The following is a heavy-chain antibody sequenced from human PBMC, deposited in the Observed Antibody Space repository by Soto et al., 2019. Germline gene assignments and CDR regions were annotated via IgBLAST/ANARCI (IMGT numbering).Heavy chain of an antibody. CDR2: IRSEANGYAT. CDR1: EFTFSGSA. V-gene: IGHV3-73*01. Sequence: GGSLRLSCAASEFTFSGSAMHWVRQASGKGLEWVGRIRSEANGYATGYAASVKGRFTISRDDSKNTAYLQMNSLKTEDTAVYYCTATLDYDFWSGCFDYWGQGTLVTVSS. J-gene: IGHJ4*02. CDR3: TATLDYDFWSGCFDY. D-gene: IGHD3-3*01.